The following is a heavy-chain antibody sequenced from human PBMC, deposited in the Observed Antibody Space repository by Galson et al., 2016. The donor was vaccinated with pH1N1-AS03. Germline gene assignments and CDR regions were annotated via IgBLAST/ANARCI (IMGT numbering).Heavy chain of an antibody. CDR2: IYTSGVT. D-gene: IGHD6-19*01. V-gene: IGHV4-61*02. CDR1: GDSFSSNIYY. CDR3: ARGDPAVADFVY. J-gene: IGHJ4*02. Sequence: TLSLTCTVSGDSFSSNIYYWNWLRQPAGKGLEWIGRIYTSGVTHYHPPLESRATISIDTSKKQFSLELTSVTAADTAMYYCARGDPAVADFVYWGQGTLVTVSS.